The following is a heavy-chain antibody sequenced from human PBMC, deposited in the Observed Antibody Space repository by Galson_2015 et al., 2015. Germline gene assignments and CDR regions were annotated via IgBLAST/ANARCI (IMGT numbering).Heavy chain of an antibody. V-gene: IGHV3-21*01. CDR3: ARVGPMDV. J-gene: IGHJ6*02. Sequence: LSCAASGFTFSSYGMHWVRQAPGKGLEWVSSISSSSSYIYYAGSVKGRFTISRDNAKNSLYLQMNSLRAEDTAVYYCARVGPMDVWGQGTTVTVSS. CDR1: GFTFSSYG. CDR2: ISSSSSYI.